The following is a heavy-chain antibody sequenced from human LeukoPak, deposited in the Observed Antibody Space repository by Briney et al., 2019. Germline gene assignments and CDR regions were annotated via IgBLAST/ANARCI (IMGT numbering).Heavy chain of an antibody. Sequence: ASVKVSCKASGHTFTRYYMHWVRQAPGQGLEWMGWINPNSGGTNYAQKFQGWVTMTRDTSISTAYMELSRLRSDDAAVYYCARAAAVWCYYYGMDVWGQGTTVTVSS. D-gene: IGHD6-13*01. J-gene: IGHJ6*02. CDR1: GHTFTRYY. V-gene: IGHV1-2*04. CDR3: ARAAAVWCYYYGMDV. CDR2: INPNSGGT.